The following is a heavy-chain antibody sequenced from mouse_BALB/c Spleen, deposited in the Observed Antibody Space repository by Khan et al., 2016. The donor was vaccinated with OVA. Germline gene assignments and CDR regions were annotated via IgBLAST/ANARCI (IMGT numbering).Heavy chain of an antibody. D-gene: IGHD2-4*01. Sequence: QVQLKQPGPGLVQPSQSLSITCTVSGFSLTTYGVHWVRQSPGKGLEWLGVIWSGGSTDYNAAFISRLSISKDSSKSQVFFKMNSLQVNDTAIYYCARNYDYDEGLAYWGQGTLVTVSA. CDR2: IWSGGST. CDR3: ARNYDYDEGLAY. V-gene: IGHV2-2*02. J-gene: IGHJ3*01. CDR1: GFSLTTYG.